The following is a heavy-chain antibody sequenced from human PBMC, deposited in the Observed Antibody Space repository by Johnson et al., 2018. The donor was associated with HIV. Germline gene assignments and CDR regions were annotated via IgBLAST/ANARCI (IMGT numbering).Heavy chain of an antibody. CDR2: IKSKTDGGTT. D-gene: IGHD3-22*01. J-gene: IGHJ3*02. CDR3: TICITMIVVVTTDAFDI. CDR1: GFTFSNAW. Sequence: VHLVESGGGVVQPGRSLRLSCAASGFTFSNAWMSWVRQAPGKGLEWVGRIKSKTDGGTTDYAAPVKGRFTISRDDSKNTLYLQMNSLKTEDTAVYYCTICITMIVVVTTDAFDIWGQGTMVTVSS. V-gene: IGHV3-15*01.